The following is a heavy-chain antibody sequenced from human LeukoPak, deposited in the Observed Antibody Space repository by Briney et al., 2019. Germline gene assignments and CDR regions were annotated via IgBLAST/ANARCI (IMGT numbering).Heavy chain of an antibody. Sequence: GGSLRLSCAASGFTFSNSWMNWVRQAPRKGLEWVGRIRRITDGGTTDYAAPVKGRFTISRDDSKNTLYLQMNSLKTEDAGVYYCAVAYYYGSGDAFDIWGQGTKVTVSS. V-gene: IGHV3-15*01. J-gene: IGHJ3*02. CDR2: IRRITDGGTT. D-gene: IGHD3-10*01. CDR1: GFTFSNSW. CDR3: AVAYYYGSGDAFDI.